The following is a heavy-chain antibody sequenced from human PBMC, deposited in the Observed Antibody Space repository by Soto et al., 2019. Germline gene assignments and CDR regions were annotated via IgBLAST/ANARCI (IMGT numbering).Heavy chain of an antibody. CDR1: GYSFTNYW. V-gene: IGHV5-51*01. CDR3: ASSTKLRYYDGYYYGMDV. CDR2: IHPGDSDT. J-gene: IGHJ6*02. Sequence: PGESLKISCQGSGYSFTNYWVGWVRQIPGRGLEWMGIIHPGDSDTRYSPFFQGQVTISADKSISTAYLQWSSLKASDTAMYYCASSTKLRYYDGYYYGMDVWGQGTTVTVSS. D-gene: IGHD3-9*01.